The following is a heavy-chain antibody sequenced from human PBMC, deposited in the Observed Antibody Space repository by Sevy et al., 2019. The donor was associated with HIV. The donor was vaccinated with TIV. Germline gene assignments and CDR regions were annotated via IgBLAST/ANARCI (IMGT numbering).Heavy chain of an antibody. CDR3: AKFTRSGSYQHAFDY. CDR1: GFTFSSYA. J-gene: IGHJ4*02. D-gene: IGHD1-26*01. CDR2: ISGSGGST. Sequence: GGSLRLSCAASGFTFSSYAMSWVRQAPGKGLEWVSAISGSGGSTYYADSVKGRFTISRDNSKNTLYLQMNSLRAEDTAVYYCAKFTRSGSYQHAFDYWGQGTLVTVSS. V-gene: IGHV3-23*01.